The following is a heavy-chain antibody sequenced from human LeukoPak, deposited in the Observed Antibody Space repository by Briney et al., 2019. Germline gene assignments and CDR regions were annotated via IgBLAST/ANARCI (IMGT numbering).Heavy chain of an antibody. Sequence: SETLSLTCTVSGGSISSYYWSWIRQPPGKGLEWIGYISYSGSTNYNPSLKSRVTISVDTSKNQFSLKLSSVTAADTAVYYCARGYYDILTGYYGVFDYWGQGTLVTVSS. CDR3: ARGYYDILTGYYGVFDY. J-gene: IGHJ4*02. D-gene: IGHD3-9*01. CDR1: GGSISSYY. V-gene: IGHV4-59*01. CDR2: ISYSGST.